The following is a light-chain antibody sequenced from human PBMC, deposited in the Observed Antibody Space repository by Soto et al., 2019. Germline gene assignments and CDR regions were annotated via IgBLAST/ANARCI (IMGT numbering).Light chain of an antibody. J-gene: IGKJ5*01. Sequence: IVLTQSPATLSLSPGERATLSCRASQSVSSYLACYQHKPGQAPRLLIYDASNRATGIPARFSGSGSGTDFTLTISSLEPEDFALYYCQQRSNWPSFGQGTRLEIK. CDR1: QSVSSY. CDR2: DAS. V-gene: IGKV3-11*01. CDR3: QQRSNWPS.